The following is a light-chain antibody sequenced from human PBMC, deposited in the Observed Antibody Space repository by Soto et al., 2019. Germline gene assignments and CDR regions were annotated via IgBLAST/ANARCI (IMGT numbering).Light chain of an antibody. CDR3: QQYYSTPLT. V-gene: IGKV4-1*01. Sequence: DIVMTQSPVSLAVSLGERATINCKSSQSLLYDSNNKNYLAWYQQKPGQPPKLLIYWASTRESGVPDRFSGSGSETDFTLTISSLQAEDVTVYYCQQYYSTPLTFGQGTRLEIK. CDR2: WAS. J-gene: IGKJ5*01. CDR1: QSLLYDSNNKNY.